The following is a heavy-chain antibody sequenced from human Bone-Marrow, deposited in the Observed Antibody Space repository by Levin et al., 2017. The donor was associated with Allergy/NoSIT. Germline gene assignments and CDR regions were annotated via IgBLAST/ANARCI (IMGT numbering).Heavy chain of an antibody. CDR1: GYSFTSYW. Sequence: GGSLRLSCKGSGYSFTSYWIGWVRQMPGKGLEWMGIIYPGDSDTRYSPSFQGQVTISADKSISTAYLQWSSLKASDTAMYYCARPGEVTTNYFDYWGQGTLVTVSS. D-gene: IGHD4-11*01. V-gene: IGHV5-51*01. J-gene: IGHJ4*02. CDR2: IYPGDSDT. CDR3: ARPGEVTTNYFDY.